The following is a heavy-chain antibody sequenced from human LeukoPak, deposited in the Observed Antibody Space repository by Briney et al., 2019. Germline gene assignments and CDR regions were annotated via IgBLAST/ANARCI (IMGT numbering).Heavy chain of an antibody. CDR1: GYSISSGYY. CDR3: ARSGPEWYYGSGYAFDI. D-gene: IGHD3-10*01. J-gene: IGHJ3*02. Sequence: PSETLPLTCAVSGYSISSGYYWGWIRQPPGKGLEWIGSIYHSGSTYYNPSLKSRVTISVDTSKNQFSLKLSSVTAADTAVYYCARSGPEWYYGSGYAFDIWGQGTMVTVSS. CDR2: IYHSGST. V-gene: IGHV4-38-2*01.